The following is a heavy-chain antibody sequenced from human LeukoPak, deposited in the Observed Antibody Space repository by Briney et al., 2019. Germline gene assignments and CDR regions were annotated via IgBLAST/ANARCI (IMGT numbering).Heavy chain of an antibody. D-gene: IGHD6-13*01. CDR2: INPSGGST. Sequence: ASVKVSCKASGYTFTSYYMHWVRQAPGQGLEWMGIINPSGGSTSYAQKFQGRVTMTRDTSASTVYMELSSLRSDDTAIYYCARDLRLRFAAVGNVAPIYWGQGTLVTVSS. CDR3: ARDLRLRFAAVGNVAPIY. CDR1: GYTFTSYY. V-gene: IGHV1-46*01. J-gene: IGHJ4*02.